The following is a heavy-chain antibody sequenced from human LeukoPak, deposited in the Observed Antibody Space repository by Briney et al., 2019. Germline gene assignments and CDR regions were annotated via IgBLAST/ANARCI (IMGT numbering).Heavy chain of an antibody. J-gene: IGHJ4*02. CDR1: GFTLSNAW. V-gene: IGHV3-15*07. CDR2: IRPKSNGGTA. D-gene: IGHD5-18*01. Sequence: GGSLRLSCAASGFTLSNAWMNWVRQAPGKGPEWVGRIRPKSNGGTADYAAPVKGRFTISRGDSQNTLYLQMNSLKTEDTAVYYCTTFWNTAMISVDYWAREPWSPSPQ. CDR3: TTFWNTAMISVDY.